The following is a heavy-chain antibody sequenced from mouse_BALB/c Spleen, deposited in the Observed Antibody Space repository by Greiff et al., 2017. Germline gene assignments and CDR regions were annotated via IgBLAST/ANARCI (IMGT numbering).Heavy chain of an antibody. Sequence: VQLQQSGAELVRPGVSVKISCKGSGYTFTDYAMHWVKQSHAKSLEWIGVISTYYGDASYNQKFKGKATMTVDKSSSTAYMELARLTSEDSAIYYCARARAYDGYYVYAMDYWGQGTSVTVSS. CDR1: GYTFTDYA. V-gene: IGHV1S137*01. J-gene: IGHJ4*01. D-gene: IGHD2-3*01. CDR3: ARARAYDGYYVYAMDY. CDR2: ISTYYGDA.